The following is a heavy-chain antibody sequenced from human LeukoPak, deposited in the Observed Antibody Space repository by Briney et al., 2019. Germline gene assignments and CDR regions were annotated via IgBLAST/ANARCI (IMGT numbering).Heavy chain of an antibody. CDR1: GGSISSYY. J-gene: IGHJ4*02. Sequence: SETLSLTCTVSGGSISSYYWSWIRQPAGKGLEWIGRIYTSGSTNYNPSLKSRVTMSVDTSKNQFSLKLSSVTAADTAVYYCARAPLYCSSTSCNFDYWGQGTLDTVSS. CDR3: ARAPLYCSSTSCNFDY. CDR2: IYTSGST. V-gene: IGHV4-4*07. D-gene: IGHD2-2*01.